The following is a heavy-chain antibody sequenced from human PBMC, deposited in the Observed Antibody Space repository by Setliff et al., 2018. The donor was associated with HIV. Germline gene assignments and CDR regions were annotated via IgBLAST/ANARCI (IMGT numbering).Heavy chain of an antibody. V-gene: IGHV4-39*01. CDR2: IYYSGST. Sequence: PSETLSLTCTVSGGSISSSSYYWGWIRQPPGKGLEWIGSIYYSGSTYYNPSLTSRVTISVDTSKNQFSLKLSSVTSADTAVYYCARHNTGYSYGYDYYYYYMDVWGKGTTVTVSS. CDR1: GGSISSSSYY. CDR3: ARHNTGYSYGYDYYYYYMDV. D-gene: IGHD5-18*01. J-gene: IGHJ6*03.